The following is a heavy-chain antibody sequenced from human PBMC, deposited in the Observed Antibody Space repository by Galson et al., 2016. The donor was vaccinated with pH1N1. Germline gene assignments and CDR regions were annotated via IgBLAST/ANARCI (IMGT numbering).Heavy chain of an antibody. D-gene: IGHD2-15*01. Sequence: SLRLSCAASGFILTNYWMHWVRQAPGRGLVWVARVNNDGSSTNYADSVKGRFTPSRDNAKNTVFLEMSSLRAEDTGAYYCVRGRYCSGGSCYSPTAGYFQHWGRGTLLTVSS. CDR1: GFILTNYW. CDR3: VRGRYCSGGSCYSPTAGYFQH. CDR2: VNNDGSST. J-gene: IGHJ1*01. V-gene: IGHV3-74*01.